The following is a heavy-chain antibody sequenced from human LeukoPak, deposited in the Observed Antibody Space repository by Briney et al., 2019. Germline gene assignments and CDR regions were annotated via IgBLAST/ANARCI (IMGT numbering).Heavy chain of an antibody. CDR3: GRAFPPLRTSSAGDL. CDR1: GFTFSDYD. CDR2: ISYLSSHV. J-gene: IGHJ4*02. D-gene: IGHD3-16*01. Sequence: GGPLRLSCSASGFTFSDYDMNWVRQAPGKGLEWVSSISYLSSHVYYGDSVKGRFSISRDNAKNSLYLQMNSPGAEDTAIYYCGRAFPPLRTSSAGDLWGQGILVTVSS. V-gene: IGHV3-21*01.